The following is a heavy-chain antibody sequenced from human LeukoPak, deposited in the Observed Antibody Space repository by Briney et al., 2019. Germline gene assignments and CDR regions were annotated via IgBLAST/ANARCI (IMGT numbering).Heavy chain of an antibody. CDR2: IIPIFGTA. V-gene: IGHV1-69*05. CDR1: GGTFSSYA. D-gene: IGHD2-15*01. J-gene: IGHJ6*03. Sequence: SVKVSCKASGGTFSSYAISWVRQAPRQGLEWMGRIIPIFGTANYAQKFQGRVTITTDESTSTAYMELSSLRSEDTAVYYCACSDYYYYYMDVWGKGTTVTVSS. CDR3: ACSDYYYYYMDV.